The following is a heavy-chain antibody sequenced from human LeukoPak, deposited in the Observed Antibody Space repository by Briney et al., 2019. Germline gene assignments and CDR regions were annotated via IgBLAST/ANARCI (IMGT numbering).Heavy chain of an antibody. CDR3: ARETVRQLLFDY. Sequence: SQTLSLTCAVSGGSISSGGYSWSWIRQPPGKGLEWIGYIYYSGSTNYNPSLKSRVTISVDTSKNQFSLQLNSVTPEDTAVYYCARETVRQLLFDYWGQGTLVTVSS. CDR1: GGSISSGGYS. D-gene: IGHD3-10*01. J-gene: IGHJ4*02. V-gene: IGHV4-30-4*07. CDR2: IYYSGST.